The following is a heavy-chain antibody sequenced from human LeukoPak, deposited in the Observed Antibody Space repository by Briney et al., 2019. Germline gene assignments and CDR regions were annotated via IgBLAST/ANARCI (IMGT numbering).Heavy chain of an antibody. CDR3: AKDNYYYDSSGYSVYNWFDP. CDR1: GFTFSSYA. Sequence: PGGSLRLSCAASGFTFSSYAMSWVRQAPGKGLEWVSAISGSGGSTYYADSVKGRFTISRDNSKNTLYLQMNSLRAEDTAVYYCAKDNYYYDSSGYSVYNWFDPWGQGTLVTASS. CDR2: ISGSGGST. J-gene: IGHJ5*02. D-gene: IGHD3-22*01. V-gene: IGHV3-23*01.